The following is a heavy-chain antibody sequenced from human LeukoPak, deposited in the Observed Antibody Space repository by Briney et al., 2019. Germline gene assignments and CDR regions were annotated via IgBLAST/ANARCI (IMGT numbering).Heavy chain of an antibody. CDR1: GGTFSSYA. V-gene: IGHV1-69*05. CDR2: IIPIFGTA. D-gene: IGHD6-19*01. Sequence: ASVNVSCKASGGTFSSYAISWVRQAPGQGLEWMGGIIPIFGTANYAQKFQGRVTITTDESTSTAYMELSSLRSEDTAVYYCARAIAVAGSHFDYWGQGTLVTVSS. CDR3: ARAIAVAGSHFDY. J-gene: IGHJ4*02.